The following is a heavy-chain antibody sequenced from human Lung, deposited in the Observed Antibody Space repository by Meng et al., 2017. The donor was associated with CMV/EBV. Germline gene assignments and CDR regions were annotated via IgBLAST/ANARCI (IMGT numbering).Heavy chain of an antibody. D-gene: IGHD1-26*01. J-gene: IGHJ4*02. CDR3: ARLTSGSQGGCFDY. V-gene: IGHV5-51*01. CDR1: GYSFTSYW. Sequence: XVSXKGSGYSFTSYWIGWVRQMPGKGLEWMGIIYPGDSDTRYSPSFQGQVTISADKSISTAYLQWSSLKASDTAMYYCARLTSGSQGGCFDYWCQGTLVTVSS. CDR2: IYPGDSDT.